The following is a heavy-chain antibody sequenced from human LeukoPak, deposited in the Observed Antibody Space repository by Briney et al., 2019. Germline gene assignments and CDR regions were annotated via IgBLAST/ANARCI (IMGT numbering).Heavy chain of an antibody. CDR1: GFTFSSYW. Sequence: GGPLKLSCAASGFTFSSYWMSWVRQAPGKGLEWVANIKQDGSEKYYVDSVKGRFTISRDNAKNSLYLQMSSLRAEDTAVYYCARGPIGGPAGYYDILTGRYYFDYWGQGTLVSVSS. V-gene: IGHV3-7*01. J-gene: IGHJ4*02. D-gene: IGHD3-9*01. CDR2: IKQDGSEK. CDR3: ARGPIGGPAGYYDILTGRYYFDY.